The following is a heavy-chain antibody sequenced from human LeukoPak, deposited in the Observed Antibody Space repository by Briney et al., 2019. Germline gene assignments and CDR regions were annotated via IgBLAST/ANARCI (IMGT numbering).Heavy chain of an antibody. Sequence: SETLSLTCSVSGDSISFHFWSWIRQPPGKGLEWIGHTYYGGSTDYDPSLASRVTVSADTSKNQFSLKLSSVTAADTAVYYCATLGRAAGNAFDIWGQGTVVIVSS. CDR1: GDSISFHF. CDR3: ATLGRAAGNAFDI. D-gene: IGHD1-26*01. V-gene: IGHV4-59*11. J-gene: IGHJ3*02. CDR2: TYYGGST.